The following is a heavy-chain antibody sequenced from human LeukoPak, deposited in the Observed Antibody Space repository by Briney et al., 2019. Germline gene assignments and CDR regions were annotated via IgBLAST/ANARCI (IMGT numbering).Heavy chain of an antibody. CDR1: GGTFSSYA. CDR3: ARVGTTGATADN. D-gene: IGHD4-11*01. J-gene: IGHJ4*02. V-gene: IGHV1-69*05. Sequence: GASVKVPCKAAGGTFSSYAISCVRQAPGQGLEWMGGIIPIFGTANYAQKFQGRVTMTSDTSTSTVYMELKSLRSEDTAVYFCARVGTTGATADNWGQGTLVTVSS. CDR2: IIPIFGTA.